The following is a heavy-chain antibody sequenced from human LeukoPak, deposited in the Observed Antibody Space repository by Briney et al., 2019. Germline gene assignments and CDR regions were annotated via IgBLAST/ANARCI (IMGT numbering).Heavy chain of an antibody. Sequence: SETLSLTCTVSGGSIGSYYWSWIRQPPGKGLEWIGYIYYSGSTNYNPSLKSRVTMSVDTSKNQFSLKLSSLRSEDTAVYYCARVTGDGYNYWYWFDPWGQGTLVTVSS. D-gene: IGHD5-24*01. CDR2: IYYSGST. J-gene: IGHJ5*02. CDR3: ARVTGDGYNYWYWFDP. CDR1: GGSIGSYY. V-gene: IGHV4-59*01.